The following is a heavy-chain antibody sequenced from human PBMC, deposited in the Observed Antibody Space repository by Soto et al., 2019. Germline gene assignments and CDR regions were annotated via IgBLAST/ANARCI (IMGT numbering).Heavy chain of an antibody. CDR3: ARDNALSFDY. J-gene: IGHJ4*02. CDR1: GFTFSSYG. V-gene: IGHV3-33*01. CDR2: IWYDGSNK. Sequence: QVQLVESGGGVVQPGRSLRLSCAASGFTFSSYGMHWVRQAPGKGLEWVAVIWYDGSNKYYADSVKGRFTISRDNSKNTLYLQMNGLRAEDTAVYYCARDNALSFDYWGQGTLVTVSS.